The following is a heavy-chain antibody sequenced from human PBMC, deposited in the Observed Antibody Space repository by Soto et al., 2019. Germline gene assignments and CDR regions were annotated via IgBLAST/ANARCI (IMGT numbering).Heavy chain of an antibody. CDR2: IYYSGST. J-gene: IGHJ4*02. V-gene: IGHV4-39*01. D-gene: IGHD2-2*02. CDR3: ARRVSASTVVVPAAIPWGYYFDY. CDR1: GGSIISSSYY. Sequence: SETLSLTCTVSGGSIISSSYYWGLIRQPPGKGLEWIGSIYYSGSTYYNPSLKSRVTISVDTSKNQFSLKLSSVTAADTAVYYCARRVSASTVVVPAAIPWGYYFDYWGQGTLVTVAS.